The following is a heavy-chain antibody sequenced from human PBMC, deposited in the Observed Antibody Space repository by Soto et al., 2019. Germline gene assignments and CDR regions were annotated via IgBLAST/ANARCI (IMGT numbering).Heavy chain of an antibody. D-gene: IGHD6-13*01. Sequence: SETLSLTCTVSGDSIRSSSYWGWIRQPPGKGLEWIGSIYSIGNTYYNPSLNSQVTISVDTSKNQFSLNVISVTAADTAVYYCRRSSRYSTDVWGQGTTVTV. CDR1: GDSIRSSSY. J-gene: IGHJ6*02. CDR2: IYSIGNT. CDR3: RRSSRYSTDV. V-gene: IGHV4-39*01.